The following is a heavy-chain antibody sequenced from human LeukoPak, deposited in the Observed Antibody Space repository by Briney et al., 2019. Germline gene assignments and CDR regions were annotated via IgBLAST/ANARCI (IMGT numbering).Heavy chain of an antibody. J-gene: IGHJ1*01. CDR3: ARESPYYDSSGYYFQH. Sequence: GASVKVSCKASGGTFSSYAISWVRQAPGQGLGWMGGIIPIFGTANYAQKFQGRVTITADKSTSTVYMELSSLRSEDTAVYYCARESPYYDSSGYYFQHWGQGTLVTVSS. CDR1: GGTFSSYA. CDR2: IIPIFGTA. D-gene: IGHD3-22*01. V-gene: IGHV1-69*06.